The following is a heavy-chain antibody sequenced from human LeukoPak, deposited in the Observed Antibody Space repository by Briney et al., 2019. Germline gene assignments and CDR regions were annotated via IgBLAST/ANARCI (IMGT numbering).Heavy chain of an antibody. Sequence: GGSLRLSCATSGLTFTSHGFHWVRQAAGKGLEWVAFIRNDGSDTYHANSVKGRFSISRDNSKNAVYLHMNSLRAEDTAVYYCARDRGKDYFDNWGQGTQVTVSS. CDR2: IRNDGSDT. CDR1: GLTFTSHG. D-gene: IGHD4-23*01. V-gene: IGHV3-30*02. J-gene: IGHJ4*02. CDR3: ARDRGKDYFDN.